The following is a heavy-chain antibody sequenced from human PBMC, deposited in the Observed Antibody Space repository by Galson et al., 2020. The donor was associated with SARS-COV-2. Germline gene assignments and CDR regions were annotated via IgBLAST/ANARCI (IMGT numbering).Heavy chain of an antibody. V-gene: IGHV5-51*01. J-gene: IGHJ4*02. D-gene: IGHD3-22*01. Sequence: GESLKISCKGSGYSFTSYWIGWVRQMPGKGLEWMGIIYPGDSDTRYSPSFQGQVTISADKSISTAYLQWSSLKASDTAMYYCARHVSRYYDSSGYDPMDYWGQGTLVTVSS. CDR2: IYPGDSDT. CDR3: ARHVSRYYDSSGYDPMDY. CDR1: GYSFTSYW.